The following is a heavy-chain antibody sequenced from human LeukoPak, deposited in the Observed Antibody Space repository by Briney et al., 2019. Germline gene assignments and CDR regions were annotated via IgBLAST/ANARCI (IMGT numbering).Heavy chain of an antibody. V-gene: IGHV4-59*08. CDR3: ASSTSGSYYRGGYYFDY. CDR1: GGSISSYY. D-gene: IGHD1-26*01. Sequence: ESGPTLVNPSETLSLTCTVSGGSISSYYWSWIRQPPGKGLEWIGYIYYSGSTNYNPSLKSRVTISVDTSKNQFSLKLSSVTAADTAVYYCASSTSGSYYRGGYYFDYWGQGTLVTVSS. CDR2: IYYSGST. J-gene: IGHJ4*02.